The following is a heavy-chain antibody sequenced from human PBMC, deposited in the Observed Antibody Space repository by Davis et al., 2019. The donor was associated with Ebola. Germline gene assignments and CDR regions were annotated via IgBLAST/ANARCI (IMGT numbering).Heavy chain of an antibody. V-gene: IGHV3-7*01. CDR3: ARELWGFLEWPIWGWYYYGMDV. Sequence: PGGSLRLSCAASGFTFSSYWMSWVRQAPGKGLEWVANIKQDGSEKYYVDSVKGRFTISRDNAKNSLYLQMNSLRAEDTAVYYCARELWGFLEWPIWGWYYYGMDVWGQGTTVTVSS. CDR1: GFTFSSYW. J-gene: IGHJ6*02. CDR2: IKQDGSEK. D-gene: IGHD3-3*01.